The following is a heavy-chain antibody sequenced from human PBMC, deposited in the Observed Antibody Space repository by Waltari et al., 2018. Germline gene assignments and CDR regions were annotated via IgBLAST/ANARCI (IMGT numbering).Heavy chain of an antibody. CDR1: GFRFSRYW. CDR2: IKDDGSDK. Sequence: EVQLVESGGDLVQPGGSLRLSCAASGFRFSRYWMNWVRQLPGKGLEWVALIKDDGSDKWYVDSVEGRFTVSRDNAKNSLYLEMSSLRSEDTALYYCARDYGWGALDIWGQGTMVTVSS. D-gene: IGHD3-16*01. V-gene: IGHV3-7*01. CDR3: ARDYGWGALDI. J-gene: IGHJ3*02.